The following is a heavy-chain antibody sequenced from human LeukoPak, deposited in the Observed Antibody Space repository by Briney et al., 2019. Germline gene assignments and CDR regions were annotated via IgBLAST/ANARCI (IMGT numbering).Heavy chain of an antibody. Sequence: GGSLRLSCAASGFTFSSYWMSWVRQAPGKGLEWVGRIKRKTDGETRDYAAPVKGRFTISRDDSKNRLYLQMNSLKYEDTAVYYCTADVSDSSGYCHDYWGQGTLVTVSS. D-gene: IGHD3-22*01. CDR3: TADVSDSSGYCHDY. CDR1: GFTFSSYW. CDR2: IKRKTDGETR. J-gene: IGHJ4*02. V-gene: IGHV3-15*01.